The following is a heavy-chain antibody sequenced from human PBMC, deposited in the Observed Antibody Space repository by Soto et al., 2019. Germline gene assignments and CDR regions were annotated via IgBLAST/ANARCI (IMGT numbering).Heavy chain of an antibody. CDR3: ATGINSSGWYFYYYYCMDV. Sequence: ASVKVSCKASGYTFTSYGISWVRQAPGQGLEWMGWISAYNGNTNYAQKLQGRVTMTTDTSTSTAYMELRSLRSDDTAVYYCATGINSSGWYFYYYYCMDVWGQGTTVTVSS. CDR1: GYTFTSYG. V-gene: IGHV1-18*01. D-gene: IGHD6-19*01. J-gene: IGHJ6*02. CDR2: ISAYNGNT.